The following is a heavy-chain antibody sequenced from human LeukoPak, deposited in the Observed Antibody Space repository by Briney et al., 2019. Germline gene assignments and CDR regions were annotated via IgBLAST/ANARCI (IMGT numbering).Heavy chain of an antibody. CDR3: ARDRKGGYSYGFDYYYGMDV. CDR2: IYYSGST. V-gene: IGHV4-61*01. J-gene: IGHJ6*02. Sequence: SETLSLTCTVSGGSVSSGSYYWRWIRQPPGKGLEWIGYIYYSGSTNYNPSLKSRVTISVDTSKNQFSLKLSSVTAADTAVYYCARDRKGGYSYGFDYYYGMDVWGQGTTVTVSS. D-gene: IGHD5-18*01. CDR1: GGSVSSGSYY.